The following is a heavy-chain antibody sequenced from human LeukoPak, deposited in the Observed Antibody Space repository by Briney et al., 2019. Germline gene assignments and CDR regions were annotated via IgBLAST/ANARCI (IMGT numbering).Heavy chain of an antibody. J-gene: IGHJ4*02. CDR2: IRSKAYGGTT. Sequence: GGSLRLSCTASGFTFGDYAMSWVRQAPGKGLEWVGFIRSKAYGGTTEYAASVKGRFTTSRDDSKSIAYLQMNSLKTEDTAVYYCTREQQQLPLAFFDYWGQGTLVTVSS. CDR3: TREQQQLPLAFFDY. CDR1: GFTFGDYA. D-gene: IGHD6-13*01. V-gene: IGHV3-49*04.